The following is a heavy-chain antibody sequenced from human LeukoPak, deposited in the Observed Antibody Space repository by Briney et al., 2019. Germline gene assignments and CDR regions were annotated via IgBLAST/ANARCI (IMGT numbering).Heavy chain of an antibody. CDR3: ASDGRPHWDSSREGAPDY. Sequence: ASVKVSCKASGYTFTSYAMHWVRQAPGQRLEWMGWINAGNGNTKYSQKFQGRVTITRDTSASTAYMELSSLRSEDTAVYYCASDGRPHWDSSREGAPDYWGQGTLVTVSS. D-gene: IGHD6-13*01. CDR1: GYTFTSYA. V-gene: IGHV1-3*01. J-gene: IGHJ4*02. CDR2: INAGNGNT.